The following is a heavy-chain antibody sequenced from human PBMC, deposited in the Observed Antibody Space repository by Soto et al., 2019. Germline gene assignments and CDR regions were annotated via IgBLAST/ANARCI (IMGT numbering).Heavy chain of an antibody. D-gene: IGHD4-17*01. CDR3: ELXYGDYNFDY. J-gene: IGHJ4*02. CDR2: MNPNSGNT. V-gene: IGHV1-8*01. CDR1: GYTFASYD. Sequence: ASVKVSCKASGYTFASYDINWVRQATGQGLEWMGWMNPNSGNTGYAQKFQGRVTMTRNTSISTAYMELSSQRSKDTDENYCELXYGDYNFDYWGQGTLVTVSS.